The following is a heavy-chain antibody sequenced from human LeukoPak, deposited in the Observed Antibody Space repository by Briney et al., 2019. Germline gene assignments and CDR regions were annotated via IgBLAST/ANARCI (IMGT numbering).Heavy chain of an antibody. D-gene: IGHD3-22*01. CDR2: INHSGST. CDR1: GGSFSGYY. V-gene: IGHV4-34*01. Sequence: SETLSLTCAVYGGSFSGYYWSWIRQPPGKRLEWIGEINHSGSTNYNPSLKSRVTISVDTSKNQFSLKLSSVTAADTAVYYCAREGSGSYGGYFNYGGQGTLVTVSS. CDR3: AREGSGSYGGYFNY. J-gene: IGHJ4*02.